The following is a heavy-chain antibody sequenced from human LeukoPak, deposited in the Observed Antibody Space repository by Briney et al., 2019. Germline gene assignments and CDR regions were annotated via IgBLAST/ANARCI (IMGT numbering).Heavy chain of an antibody. CDR1: GGTFSSHV. V-gene: IGHV1-69*13. Sequence: SVKVSCKASGGTFSSHVIIWVRQAPGQGLEWMGGIIPIFGTAYYAQNFQGRVTVTADESTSTDYMELSSLRSEDTAVYYCARVFPPINGYDSGSYSFLGSLDPWGQGTLVTVSS. J-gene: IGHJ5*02. CDR2: IIPIFGTA. D-gene: IGHD3-10*01. CDR3: ARVFPPINGYDSGSYSFLGSLDP.